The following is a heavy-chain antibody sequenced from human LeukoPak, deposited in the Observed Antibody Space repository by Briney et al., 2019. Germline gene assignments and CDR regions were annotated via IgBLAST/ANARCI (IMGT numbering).Heavy chain of an antibody. Sequence: SETLSLTCTVSGGSISSYYWSWIRQPPGKGLEWIGYIYYSGSTNYNPSLKSRVTISVDTSKNQSSLKLSSVTAADTAVYYCARVDPDSSSTLEVFDYWGQGTLVTVSS. CDR3: ARVDPDSSSTLEVFDY. V-gene: IGHV4-59*01. CDR2: IYYSGST. D-gene: IGHD6-6*01. J-gene: IGHJ4*02. CDR1: GGSISSYY.